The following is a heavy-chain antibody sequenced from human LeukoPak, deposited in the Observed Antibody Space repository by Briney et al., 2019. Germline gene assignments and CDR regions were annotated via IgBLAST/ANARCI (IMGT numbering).Heavy chain of an antibody. V-gene: IGHV3-23*01. CDR1: GFTFRTYA. D-gene: IGHD3-22*01. J-gene: IGHJ4*02. Sequence: GGSLRHSCAASGFTFRTYAMSWVRQAPGKGLEWVSAISGNGRNTYYADSVKGRFTISRDNSKNTLYLQMNSLRGEDTAVYYCARDSPRPPTYYYDSSDFWGQGTLVTVSS. CDR2: ISGNGRNT. CDR3: ARDSPRPPTYYYDSSDF.